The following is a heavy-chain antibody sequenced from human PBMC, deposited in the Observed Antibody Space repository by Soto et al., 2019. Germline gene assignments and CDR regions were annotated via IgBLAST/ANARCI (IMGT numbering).Heavy chain of an antibody. CDR2: ISYDGSNK. D-gene: IGHD2-2*01. J-gene: IGHJ4*02. CDR1: GFTFSSYA. V-gene: IGHV3-30-3*01. Sequence: QVQLVESGGGVVQPGRSLRLSCAASGFTFSSYAMRWVRQAPGKGLEWVAVISYDGSNKYYADSVKGRFTISRDNSKNTLYLQMNSLRAEDTAVYYCARGTPRDYFDYWGQGTLVTVSS. CDR3: ARGTPRDYFDY.